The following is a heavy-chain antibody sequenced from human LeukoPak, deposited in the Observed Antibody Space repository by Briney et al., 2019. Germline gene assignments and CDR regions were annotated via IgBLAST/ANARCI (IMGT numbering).Heavy chain of an antibody. Sequence: GGSLRLSCAASGFTVSSNYMSWVRQAPGKGLEWVSVIYSGGTIYYADSVKGRFTISRDNAKNSLYLQMNSLRAEDTAVYYCARRGEVTYYFDYWGQGTLVTVSS. CDR2: IYSGGTI. CDR3: ARRGEVTYYFDY. CDR1: GFTVSSNY. D-gene: IGHD3-16*01. V-gene: IGHV3-53*01. J-gene: IGHJ4*02.